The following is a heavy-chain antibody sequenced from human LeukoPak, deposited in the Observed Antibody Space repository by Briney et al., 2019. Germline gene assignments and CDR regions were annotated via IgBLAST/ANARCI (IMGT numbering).Heavy chain of an antibody. Sequence: PGGSLRLSCAASGFTFSSYSMNWVRQTPGKGLEWVSSISSSSSYIYYADSVKGRFTISRDNAKNSLYLQMNSLRAEDTAVYYCARGLSGYDYYFDYWGQGTLVTVSS. V-gene: IGHV3-21*01. D-gene: IGHD5-12*01. CDR1: GFTFSSYS. CDR2: ISSSSSYI. CDR3: ARGLSGYDYYFDY. J-gene: IGHJ4*02.